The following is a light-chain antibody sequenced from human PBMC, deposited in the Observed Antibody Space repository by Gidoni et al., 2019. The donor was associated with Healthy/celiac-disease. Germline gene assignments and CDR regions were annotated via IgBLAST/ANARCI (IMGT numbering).Light chain of an antibody. CDR2: AAS. Sequence: DIQITQSPSSLSASVGDRVTITCRASQSIISYLNWYQQKPGKAPKLLIYAASSLQSGVPSRFSGSGSGTDFTLTISSLQPEDFATYYCQQSYSTPTFGQGTKVEIK. J-gene: IGKJ1*01. CDR1: QSIISY. CDR3: QQSYSTPT. V-gene: IGKV1-39*01.